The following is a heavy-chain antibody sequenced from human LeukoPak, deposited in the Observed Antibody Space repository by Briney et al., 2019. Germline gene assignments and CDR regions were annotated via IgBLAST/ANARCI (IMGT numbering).Heavy chain of an antibody. V-gene: IGHV3-48*04. CDR1: GFTFSSYS. CDR3: ARVLGVTMIVVAGLDY. Sequence: GGSLRLSCAASGFTFSSYSMNWVRQAPGKGLEWVSYISSSSSTIYYVDSVKGRFTISRDNAKNSLYLQMNSLRAEDTAVYYCARVLGVTMIVVAGLDYWGQGTLVTVSS. J-gene: IGHJ4*02. D-gene: IGHD3-22*01. CDR2: ISSSSSTI.